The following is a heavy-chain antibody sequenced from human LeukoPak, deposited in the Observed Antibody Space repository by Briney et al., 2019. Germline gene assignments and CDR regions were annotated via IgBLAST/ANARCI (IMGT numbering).Heavy chain of an antibody. CDR2: ISSGSSTI. CDR3: AKDPYYDFWSVCDY. V-gene: IGHV3-48*01. Sequence: PGGSLRLSCAASGFAFNMYSMNWVRQAPGKGLEWVSYISSGSSTIYYADSVKGRFTISRDNAKNSLSLQMNSLRAEDTALYYCAKDPYYDFWSVCDYWGQGTLVTVSS. D-gene: IGHD3-3*01. CDR1: GFAFNMYS. J-gene: IGHJ4*02.